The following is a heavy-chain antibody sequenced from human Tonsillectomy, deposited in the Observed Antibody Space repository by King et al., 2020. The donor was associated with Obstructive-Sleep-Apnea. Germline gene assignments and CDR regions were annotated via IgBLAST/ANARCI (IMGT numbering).Heavy chain of an antibody. Sequence: VQLVESGGGLLQPGRSLRLSCTVSGFTFGDGGISGFRQAPGRGLEWLGVISSRADCGTTGYAASVKGRFTIYRDDSKSVAYLQMNSLKTEDTAVYYCTRAQHGDYERSDYWGQGTLVTVSS. D-gene: IGHD4-17*01. CDR2: ISSRADCGTT. J-gene: IGHJ4*02. CDR3: TRAQHGDYERSDY. CDR1: GFTFGDGG. V-gene: IGHV3-49*03.